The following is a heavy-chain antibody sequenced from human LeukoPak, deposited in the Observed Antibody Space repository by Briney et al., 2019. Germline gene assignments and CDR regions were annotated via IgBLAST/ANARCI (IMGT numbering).Heavy chain of an antibody. Sequence: SETLSLTCTVSGGSISSYYWSWIRQPPGKGLEWIGYIYYSGSTNYNPSLKSRVTISVDTSKNQFSLKLSSVTAADTAVYYCARYKNTGGDYWGQGTLVTVSS. CDR3: ARYKNTGGDY. V-gene: IGHV4-59*12. CDR1: GGSISSYY. CDR2: IYYSGST. J-gene: IGHJ4*02. D-gene: IGHD1-14*01.